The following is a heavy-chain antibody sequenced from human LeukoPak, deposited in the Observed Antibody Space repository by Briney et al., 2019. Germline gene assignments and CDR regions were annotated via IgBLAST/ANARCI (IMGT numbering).Heavy chain of an antibody. D-gene: IGHD1-26*01. CDR1: GYTFTGYY. CDR2: INPTSGDT. J-gene: IGHJ4*02. Sequence: GASVKVSYKAPGYTFTGYYINWVRQAPGQGLEWMGWINPTSGDTIYAQKFHGRLTMTRDTSISTAYMELSSLRSDDTAVYYCARAGPLYSGNYLGYWGQGTLVTVSS. V-gene: IGHV1-2*02. CDR3: ARAGPLYSGNYLGY.